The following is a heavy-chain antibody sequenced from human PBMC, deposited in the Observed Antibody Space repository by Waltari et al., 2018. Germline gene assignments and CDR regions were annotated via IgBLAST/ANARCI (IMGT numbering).Heavy chain of an antibody. Sequence: QLQLHESGPGLVKPSETLYLTCAVSGYSISRGYYWDWIRPPPGKGLEWIGSIYHSGSTYYNPSLKSRVTISVDTSKNQFSLKLSSVTAADTAVYYWARGTRGAAAGPLFDYWGQGTLVTVSS. J-gene: IGHJ4*02. CDR3: ARGTRGAAAGPLFDY. V-gene: IGHV4-38-2*01. D-gene: IGHD6-13*01. CDR2: IYHSGST. CDR1: GYSISRGYY.